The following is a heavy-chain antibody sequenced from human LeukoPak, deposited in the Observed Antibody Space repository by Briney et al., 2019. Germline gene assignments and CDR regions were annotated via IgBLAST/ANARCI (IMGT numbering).Heavy chain of an antibody. CDR3: ARNLFLGGSGSYLGYPDY. D-gene: IGHD3-10*01. J-gene: IGHJ4*02. V-gene: IGHV1-69*04. CDR2: IIPILGIA. CDR1: GGTFSSYA. Sequence: VASVKVSCKASGGTFSSYAISWVRQAPGQGLEWMGRIIPILGIANYAQKFQGRVTITADKSTSTAYMELSSLRSEDTAVYCCARNLFLGGSGSYLGYPDYWGQGTLVTVSS.